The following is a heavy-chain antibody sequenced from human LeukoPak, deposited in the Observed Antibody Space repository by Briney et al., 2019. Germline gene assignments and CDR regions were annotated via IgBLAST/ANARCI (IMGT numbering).Heavy chain of an antibody. V-gene: IGHV6-1*01. Sequence: PSQTLSLTCAISGDSVSSNSASWNWIRQSPPRGLEWLARTYYRSKWYNDYAVSVKSRISINADTSKNQFSLHLDSVTPEDTAVYFCARAGIASTYYFDYWGRGALVTVSS. CDR2: TYYRSKWYN. J-gene: IGHJ4*02. CDR1: GDSVSSNSAS. CDR3: ARAGIASTYYFDY. D-gene: IGHD6-13*01.